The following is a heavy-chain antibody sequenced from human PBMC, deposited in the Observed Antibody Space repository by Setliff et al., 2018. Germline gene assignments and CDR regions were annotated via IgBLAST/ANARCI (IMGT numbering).Heavy chain of an antibody. CDR3: AREAFVVVPAALHYYYGMDV. Sequence: PSETLSLTCTVSGGSISSGSYYWSWIRQPAGKGLEWIGHIYTSGSTNYNPSLKGRVTISVDTSKNQFSLRLSSVTAADTAVYYCAREAFVVVPAALHYYYGMDVWGQGTTVTVSS. J-gene: IGHJ6*02. D-gene: IGHD2-2*01. CDR1: GGSISSGSYY. CDR2: IYTSGST. V-gene: IGHV4-61*09.